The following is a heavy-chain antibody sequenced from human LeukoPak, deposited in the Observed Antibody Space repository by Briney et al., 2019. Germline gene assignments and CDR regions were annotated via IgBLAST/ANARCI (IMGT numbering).Heavy chain of an antibody. D-gene: IGHD2-15*01. CDR3: ARGWGDIVPPLDY. V-gene: IGHV4-34*01. CDR2: INHSGST. CDR1: GGSFSGYY. J-gene: IGHJ4*02. Sequence: PSETLSLTCVVYGGSFSGYYWSWIRQPPGKGLEWIGEINHSGSTNYNPSLKSRVTISVDTSKNQFSLKLSSVTAADTAVYYCARGWGDIVPPLDYWGQGTLVTVSS.